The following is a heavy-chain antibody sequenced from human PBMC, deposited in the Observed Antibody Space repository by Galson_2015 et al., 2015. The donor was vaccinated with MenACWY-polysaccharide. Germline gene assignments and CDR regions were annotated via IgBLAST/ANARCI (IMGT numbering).Heavy chain of an antibody. CDR3: ARRWTGFGSGWIDS. Sequence: QSGAEVKKPGESLQISCKDSGNSFSSHWIGWVRQVPGKGLEWMGIIYPGDSDTRYSPSFQGQVTISADKSLNTAYLQWNSLKASDTAIYYCARRWTGFGSGWIDSWGQGTLVTVSS. V-gene: IGHV5-51*03. CDR1: GNSFSSHW. J-gene: IGHJ4*02. D-gene: IGHD6-19*01. CDR2: IYPGDSDT.